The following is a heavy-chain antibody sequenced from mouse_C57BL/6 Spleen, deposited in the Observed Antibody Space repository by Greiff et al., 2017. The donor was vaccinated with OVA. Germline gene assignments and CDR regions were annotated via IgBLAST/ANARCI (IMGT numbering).Heavy chain of an antibody. D-gene: IGHD2-1*01. V-gene: IGHV1-53*01. CDR2: INPSNGGT. CDR1: GYTFTSYW. CDR3: ARNYWDWYFDV. Sequence: HVQLQHSGTELVKPGASVKLSCKASGYTFTSYWMHWVKQRPGQGLEWIGNINPSNGGTNYNEKFKSKATLTVDKSSSTAYMQLSSLTSEDSAVYYCARNYWDWYFDVWGTGTTVTVSS. J-gene: IGHJ1*03.